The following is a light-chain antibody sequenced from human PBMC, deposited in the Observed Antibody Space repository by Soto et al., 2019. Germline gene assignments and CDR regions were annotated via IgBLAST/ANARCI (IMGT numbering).Light chain of an antibody. V-gene: IGKV3-20*01. CDR2: GAS. CDR3: HQYDSWT. Sequence: ESVLTQSPGTLSLSPGERATLSCRASQSFNSIYLAWYQQKPGQAPRLLIYGASSRATGIPDRFSGSGSGTDFTLTISRLEPEDFAVYYCHQYDSWTFGQGTEVDI. J-gene: IGKJ1*01. CDR1: QSFNSIY.